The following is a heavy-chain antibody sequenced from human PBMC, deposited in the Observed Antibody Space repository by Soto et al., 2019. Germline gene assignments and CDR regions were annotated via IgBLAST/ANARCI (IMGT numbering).Heavy chain of an antibody. CDR2: IYYSGST. CDR3: ARHLWLDQYIWFDP. V-gene: IGHV4-39*01. D-gene: IGHD6-19*01. Sequence: QLQLQESGPGLVKPSETLSLTCTVSGGSISNSSYYWGWIRESPGKGLEWIGSIYYSGSTYYNPSLKSRVTISVDTSKNQSSLKLSSVTAADTAVYYCARHLWLDQYIWFDPWGQGTLVTVSS. J-gene: IGHJ5*02. CDR1: GGSISNSSYY.